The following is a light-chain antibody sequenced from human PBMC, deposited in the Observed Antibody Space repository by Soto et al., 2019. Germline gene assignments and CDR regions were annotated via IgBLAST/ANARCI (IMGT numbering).Light chain of an antibody. Sequence: DIQMTQSPSTLSASVGDRVTITCRASESMSNCLAWYQQKPGKAPKLLISGASSLQSGVPSRFSGSASGKEFTLTISRLQPDDIATYYCQQCHRYLTFGQGTKVDIK. J-gene: IGKJ1*01. V-gene: IGKV1-5*01. CDR1: ESMSNC. CDR2: GAS. CDR3: QQCHRYLT.